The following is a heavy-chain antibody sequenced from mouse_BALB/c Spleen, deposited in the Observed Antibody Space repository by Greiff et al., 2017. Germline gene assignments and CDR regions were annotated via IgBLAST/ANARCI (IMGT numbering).Heavy chain of an antibody. Sequence: VQGVESGAELAKPGASVKMSCKASGYTFTSYWMHWVKQRPGQGLEWIGYINPSTGYTEYNQKFKDKATLTADKSSSTAYMHLSSLTSEDSAVYYWARDGDGDWGEGTLVTVAA. CDR2: INPSTGYT. J-gene: IGHJ3*01. V-gene: IGHV1-7*01. D-gene: IGHD1-1*01. CDR1: GYTFTSYW. CDR3: ARDGDGD.